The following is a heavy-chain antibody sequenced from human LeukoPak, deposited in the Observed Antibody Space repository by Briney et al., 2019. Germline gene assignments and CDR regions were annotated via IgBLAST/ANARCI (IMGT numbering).Heavy chain of an antibody. CDR2: IYSGGST. J-gene: IGHJ4*02. CDR3: ARGQVVISEYYFDY. Sequence: GGSLRLSCAASGFTVSSNYMSWVRQAPGKGLEWVSVIYSGGSTYYEDSVKGRFTISRDNSKNTLYLQMNSLRAEDTAVYYCARGQVVISEYYFDYWGQGTLVTVSS. V-gene: IGHV3-53*01. CDR1: GFTVSSNY. D-gene: IGHD3-22*01.